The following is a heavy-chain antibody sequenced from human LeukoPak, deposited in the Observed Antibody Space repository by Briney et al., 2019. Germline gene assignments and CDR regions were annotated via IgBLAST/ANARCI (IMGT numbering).Heavy chain of an antibody. CDR2: MNPNSGNT. CDR1: GYTFTSYD. Sequence: GASVKVSCKSSGYTFTSYDINWVRHATGQGLEWIGWMNPNSGNTDYAQKFHGRVTMTRNTSISTAYMGLGSLRSEDTAMYYCEIGLTVTTRAAGYWGQGTLVTVSS. J-gene: IGHJ4*02. V-gene: IGHV1-8*01. D-gene: IGHD4-11*01. CDR3: EIGLTVTTRAAGY.